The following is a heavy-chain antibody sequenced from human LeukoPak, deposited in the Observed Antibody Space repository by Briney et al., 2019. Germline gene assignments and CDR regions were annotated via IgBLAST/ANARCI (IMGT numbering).Heavy chain of an antibody. CDR3: AKVGSMTTVTSRYWVYFDY. J-gene: IGHJ4*02. CDR2: VSATGVST. D-gene: IGHD4-17*01. Sequence: GGSLRLSCAASGFTFSSYAMSWVRQAPGKGLEWVSVVSATGVSTYYADSVKGRFIISRDNSKNTLYLQVDGLTADDTAIYYCAKVGSMTTVTSRYWVYFDYWGQGTLVTVSS. V-gene: IGHV3-23*01. CDR1: GFTFSSYA.